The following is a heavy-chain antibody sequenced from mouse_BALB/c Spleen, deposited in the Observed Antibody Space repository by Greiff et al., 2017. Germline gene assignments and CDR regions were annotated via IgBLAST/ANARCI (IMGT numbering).Heavy chain of an antibody. J-gene: IGHJ4*01. CDR1: GYTFTNYW. V-gene: IGHV1-63*02. D-gene: IGHD1-1*01. CDR3: ARYYYGSSSHYYAMDY. CDR2: IYPGGGYT. Sequence: QVQLQQSGAELAKPGASVKMSCKASGYTFTNYWLGWVKQRPGHGLEWIGDIYPGGGYTNYNEKFKGKATLTADTSSSTAYMQLSSLTSEDSAVYFCARYYYGSSSHYYAMDYWGQGTSVTGSS.